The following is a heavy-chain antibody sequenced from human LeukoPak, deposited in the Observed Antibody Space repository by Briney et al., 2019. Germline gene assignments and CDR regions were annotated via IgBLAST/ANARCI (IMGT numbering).Heavy chain of an antibody. J-gene: IGHJ4*02. CDR1: GFTFSHYW. V-gene: IGHV3-7*05. D-gene: IGHD4-17*01. Sequence: GGSLRLSCAASGFTFSHYWTSWVRQAPGKGLEWVANIKEDGNPKYYVDSVKGRFTVSRDNAKNSLYLQMNSLRADDTAVYYCVRDVASTVTWDWGQGTLVTVSS. CDR2: IKEDGNPK. CDR3: VRDVASTVTWD.